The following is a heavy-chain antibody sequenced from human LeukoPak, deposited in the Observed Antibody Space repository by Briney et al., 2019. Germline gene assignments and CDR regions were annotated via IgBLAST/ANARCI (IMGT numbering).Heavy chain of an antibody. J-gene: IGHJ4*02. CDR3: ARGGAARPDF. Sequence: GGSLGLSCAASGFTFSIYWMNWLRETPGRGLEWVAKIKADGGEKDYVASVKGRFTISRDNAKISLYLRMNSLRVEDTAVYYCARGGAARPDFWGQGTLVTVSS. V-gene: IGHV3-7*01. D-gene: IGHD6-6*01. CDR2: IKADGGEK. CDR1: GFTFSIYW.